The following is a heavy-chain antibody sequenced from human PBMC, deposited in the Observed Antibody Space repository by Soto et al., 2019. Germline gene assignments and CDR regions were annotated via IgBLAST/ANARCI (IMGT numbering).Heavy chain of an antibody. CDR1: GFTFRRHW. CDR3: VREVCSDYEYDGFDV. J-gene: IGHJ3*01. CDR2: INTDGSGT. V-gene: IGHV3-74*01. Sequence: EVQLVESGGGLVQPGGSLRLSCGASGFTFRRHWMHWVRQTPGKGLVWVSRINTDGSGTSYADSVQGRFTISRDNAKNTLYLQMSSLRVDDTAVYYCVREVCSDYEYDGFDVWGQGTTVTVSS. D-gene: IGHD5-12*01.